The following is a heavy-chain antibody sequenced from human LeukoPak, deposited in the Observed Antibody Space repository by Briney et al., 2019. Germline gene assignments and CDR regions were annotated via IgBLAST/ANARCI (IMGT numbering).Heavy chain of an antibody. J-gene: IGHJ4*02. CDR1: GYTFTSHD. Sequence: ASVNVSCKASGYTFTSHDINWVRQATGQGLEWMGWMNPNSGNTGYAQKFQGRVTMTRDTSMNTAYMELHSLRSEDTAVYYCARGYSPSMRTTGNDYWGQGTLVTVSS. CDR3: ARGYSPSMRTTGNDY. D-gene: IGHD1-1*01. CDR2: MNPNSGNT. V-gene: IGHV1-8*01.